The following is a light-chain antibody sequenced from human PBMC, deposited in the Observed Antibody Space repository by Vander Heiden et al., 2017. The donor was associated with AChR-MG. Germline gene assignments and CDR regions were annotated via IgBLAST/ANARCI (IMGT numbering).Light chain of an antibody. J-gene: IGKJ1*01. CDR1: QSISSW. Sequence: DIQMTQPPSTLSASVGHRVTITCRASQSISSWLAWYQQKPGKAPKLLIYKASSLESGVPSRFSGSGSGTEFTLTISSLQPDDFATYYCQQDNSYPWAFGQGTKVEIK. CDR2: KAS. V-gene: IGKV1-5*03. CDR3: QQDNSYPWA.